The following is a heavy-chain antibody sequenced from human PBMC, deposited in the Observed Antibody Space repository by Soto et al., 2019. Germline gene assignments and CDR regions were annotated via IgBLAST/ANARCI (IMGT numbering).Heavy chain of an antibody. V-gene: IGHV3-11*01. J-gene: IGHJ5*02. CDR2: ISSTGGTT. CDR1: GFTFSDFS. CDR3: VKASRSSWFDP. D-gene: IGHD6-6*01. Sequence: QVQLEESGGGLVKPGGSLRLSCAGSGFTFSDFSMSWIRQAPGKGLEWVSYISSTGGTTYYADSVKGRFTTSRDNANNSLYLLMNSLRHDDKAVYYCVKASRSSWFDPWGQGTLVTVSS.